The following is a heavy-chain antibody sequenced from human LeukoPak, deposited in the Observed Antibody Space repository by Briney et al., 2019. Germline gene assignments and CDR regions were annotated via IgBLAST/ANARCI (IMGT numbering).Heavy chain of an antibody. CDR1: RFTVSSYL. J-gene: IGHJ6*02. CDR2: INSDGSST. V-gene: IGHV3-74*03. Sequence: PGGSLRLSCAASRFTVSSYLIHSVRHAPRKGLVWLSRINSDGSSTTSADSVKGRFTISRDNAKNTLYLQMTSLRAEDTAVYYCARAHIYCSSTSCPNRRYYYYGMDVWGQGTTVTVSS. D-gene: IGHD2-2*01. CDR3: ARAHIYCSSTSCPNRRYYYYGMDV.